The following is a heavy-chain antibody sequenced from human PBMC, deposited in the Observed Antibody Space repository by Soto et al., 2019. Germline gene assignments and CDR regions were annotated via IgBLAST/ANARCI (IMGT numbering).Heavy chain of an antibody. Sequence: GGSLRLSCAASGFIFENFGMSWVRQAPGKGLEWISSISGSGFKKYYADSVKGRFTISRDSSKSTVYLELNNLSAEDTAVYHCAKNQGVELVPLATVDWFDPWGQGSVVTVSS. CDR2: ISGSGFKK. J-gene: IGHJ5*02. V-gene: IGHV3-23*01. D-gene: IGHD1-26*01. CDR1: GFIFENFG. CDR3: AKNQGVELVPLATVDWFDP.